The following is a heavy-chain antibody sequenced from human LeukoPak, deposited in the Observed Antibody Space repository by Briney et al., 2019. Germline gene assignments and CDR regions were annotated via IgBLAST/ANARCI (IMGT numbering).Heavy chain of an antibody. CDR1: GDSVSSNSAA. CDR2: TYYRSKWYN. J-gene: IGHJ6*03. Sequence: SQTLSLTCAISGDSVSSNSAAWNWIRQSPSRGLEWLGRTYYRSKWYNDYAVSVKSRITINPDTSKNQFSLQLNSVTPEDTAVYYCARVLRLTGYCSGGSCRQPRYYYYMDVWGQGTMVTVSS. CDR3: ARVLRLTGYCSGGSCRQPRYYYYMDV. D-gene: IGHD2-15*01. V-gene: IGHV6-1*01.